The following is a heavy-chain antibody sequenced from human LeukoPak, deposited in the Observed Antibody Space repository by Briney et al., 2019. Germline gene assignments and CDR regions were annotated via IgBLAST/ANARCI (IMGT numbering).Heavy chain of an antibody. V-gene: IGHV4-39*07. D-gene: IGHD6-19*01. CDR3: GGSGWSGGPFDN. CDR2: MHYSGSA. CDR1: GGTISSSSYY. J-gene: IGHJ4*02. Sequence: SETLSLTCTVSGGTISSSSYYWGWIRQPPGKGLEWIGSMHYSGSAYYNSSLKSRVTISEDTSKIQFSLKLSSVTAADTAVYYCGGSGWSGGPFDNWGQGTLVTVSS.